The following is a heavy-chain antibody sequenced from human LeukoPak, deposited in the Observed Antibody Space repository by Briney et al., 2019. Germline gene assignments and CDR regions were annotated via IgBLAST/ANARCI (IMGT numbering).Heavy chain of an antibody. CDR3: ARQGVGATDC. CDR1: GGSISSSTYY. Sequence: SETLSLTCTVSGGSISSSTYYWAWIRQSPGKGLEWIGSITYSGSTFYNPSLESRVTISVDTSKNQFSLRLISVTAVDTAVYYCARQGVGATDCWGQGTLVTVSS. D-gene: IGHD1-26*01. CDR2: ITYSGST. J-gene: IGHJ4*02. V-gene: IGHV4-39*01.